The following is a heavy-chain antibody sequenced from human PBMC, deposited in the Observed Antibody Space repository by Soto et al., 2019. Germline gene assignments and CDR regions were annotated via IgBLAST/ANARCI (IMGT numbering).Heavy chain of an antibody. CDR3: ARLPTGYPNGFDP. D-gene: IGHD3-9*01. J-gene: IGHJ5*02. V-gene: IGHV4-39*01. Sequence: QVQLQGSGPGLVRPSETLSLTCTVSGASISTNHHNWAWVRQPPGKGLEWMGNIHYRGDTYFNPSLGSRLSMSVDTPKNQFSLNLTSVTAADTAVYYCARLPTGYPNGFDPWGQGTLVTVSS. CDR1: GASISTNHHN. CDR2: IHYRGDT.